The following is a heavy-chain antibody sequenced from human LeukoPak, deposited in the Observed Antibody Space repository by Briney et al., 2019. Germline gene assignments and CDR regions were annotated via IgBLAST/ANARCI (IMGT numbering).Heavy chain of an antibody. CDR1: GGSISSYY. V-gene: IGHV4-59*08. CDR3: ARRSGSYYGYYYYGMDV. J-gene: IGHJ6*02. D-gene: IGHD1-26*01. Sequence: PSETLSLTCTVSGGSISSYYWSWIRQPPGKGPEWIGYIYYSGSTNYNPSLKSRVTISVDTSKNQFSLKLSSVTAADTAVYYCARRSGSYYGYYYYGMDVWGQGTTVTVSS. CDR2: IYYSGST.